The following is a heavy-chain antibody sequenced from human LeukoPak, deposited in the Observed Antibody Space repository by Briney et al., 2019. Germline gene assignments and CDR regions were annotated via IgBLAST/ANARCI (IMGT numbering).Heavy chain of an antibody. Sequence: ASVKVSCKASGYTFTSYGISWVRQAPGQGLEWMGWISAYNGNTNYAQKLQGRVTMTTDTSTSTAYMELRSLRSDDTAVYYCARDSGWGYYCSSTSCYSPGVYWGQGTLVTVSS. D-gene: IGHD2-2*01. CDR2: ISAYNGNT. J-gene: IGHJ4*02. V-gene: IGHV1-18*01. CDR1: GYTFTSYG. CDR3: ARDSGWGYYCSSTSCYSPGVY.